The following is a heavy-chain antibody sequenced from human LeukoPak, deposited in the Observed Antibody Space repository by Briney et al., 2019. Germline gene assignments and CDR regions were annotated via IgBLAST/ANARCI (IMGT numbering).Heavy chain of an antibody. CDR3: ARDLLSSGYYGVMDV. V-gene: IGHV3-30*04. J-gene: IGHJ6*02. Sequence: GRSLRLSCAASGFTFSSYAMHWVRQAPGKGLEWVAVISYDGSNKYYADSVKGRFTISRDNSKNTLYLQMNSLRAEDTGVYYCARDLLSSGYYGVMDVWGQGTTVTVSS. CDR2: ISYDGSNK. D-gene: IGHD3-22*01. CDR1: GFTFSSYA.